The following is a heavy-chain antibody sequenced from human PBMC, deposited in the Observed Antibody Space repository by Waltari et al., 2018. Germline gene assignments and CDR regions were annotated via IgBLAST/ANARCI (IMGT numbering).Heavy chain of an antibody. J-gene: IGHJ5*02. V-gene: IGHV4-34*01. Sequence: QVQLQQWGAGLLKPSETLSLTCAVYGGSFSGYYWSWIRQPPGKGLEWIGEINHSGSTTYTPSLKSRVTISVDTSKNQFSLKLSSVTAADTAVYYCARGSSPKGIAAAAWGQGTLVTVSS. CDR2: INHSGST. CDR3: ARGSSPKGIAAAA. CDR1: GGSFSGYY. D-gene: IGHD6-13*01.